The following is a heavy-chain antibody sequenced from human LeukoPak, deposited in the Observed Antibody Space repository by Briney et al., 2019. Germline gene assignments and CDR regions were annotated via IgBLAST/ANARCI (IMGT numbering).Heavy chain of an antibody. V-gene: IGHV3-74*01. CDR2: ISPTGSTT. CDR1: GFTFSSYW. Sequence: GGSLRLSCAASGFTFSSYWMNWVRQAPGKGLVWVSRISPTGSTTSYADSVKGRFTVSRDNAKNTLYLQVNNLRAEDTAVYYCARGPNSNWSGLDFWGQGTLLTVSS. CDR3: ARGPNSNWSGLDF. J-gene: IGHJ4*02. D-gene: IGHD6-6*01.